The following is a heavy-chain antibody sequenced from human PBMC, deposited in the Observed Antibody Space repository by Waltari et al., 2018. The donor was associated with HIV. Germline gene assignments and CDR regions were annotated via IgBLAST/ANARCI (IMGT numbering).Heavy chain of an antibody. J-gene: IGHJ5*01. CDR2: IYFSGTA. CDR3: ARLDCSGGSCSPFDS. Sequence: QLQLQESGPGLVKPSETLSLTCPVSGDSVSSSTYYWGWIRQPPGKGLEWMGTIYFSGTAYYNPSLKSRVTLSIDTSKNLFSLRLSSATAADTAVYYCARLDCSGGSCSPFDSWGQGTLVTVSS. D-gene: IGHD2-15*01. CDR1: GDSVSSSTYY. V-gene: IGHV4-39*01.